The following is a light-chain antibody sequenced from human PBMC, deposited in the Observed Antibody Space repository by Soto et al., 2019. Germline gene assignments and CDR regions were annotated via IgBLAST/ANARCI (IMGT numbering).Light chain of an antibody. J-gene: IGLJ1*01. V-gene: IGLV2-14*01. Sequence: QSALTQPASLSGSPGQSITISCTGTSSDIGAYDYVSWYQQHPGKAPKLMIYEVSNRPSGVSNRFSGSKSGNTASLTISGLQAEDEADYYCSSYTSSSTLASSYVFGTGTKVTVL. CDR3: SSYTSSSTLASSYV. CDR1: SSDIGAYDY. CDR2: EVS.